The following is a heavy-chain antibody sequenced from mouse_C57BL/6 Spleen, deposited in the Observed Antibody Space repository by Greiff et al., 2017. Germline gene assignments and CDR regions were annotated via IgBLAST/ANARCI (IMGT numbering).Heavy chain of an antibody. V-gene: IGHV1-63*01. CDR2: IYPGGGYT. D-gene: IGHD3-2*02. CDR3: ARGAAQAGYFDY. Sequence: VKLMESGAELVRPGTSVKMSCKASGYTFTNYWLGCAKQRPGHGLEWIGDIYPGGGYTNYNEKFKGKATLTADKSSSTAYMQFSSLTSEDSAIYYCARGAAQAGYFDYWGQGTTLTVSS. J-gene: IGHJ2*01. CDR1: GYTFTNYW.